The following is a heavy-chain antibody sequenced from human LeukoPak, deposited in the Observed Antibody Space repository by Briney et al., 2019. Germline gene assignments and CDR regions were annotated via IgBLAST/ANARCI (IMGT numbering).Heavy chain of an antibody. D-gene: IGHD3-10*01. CDR1: GGTFSSYA. J-gene: IGHJ5*02. V-gene: IGHV1-69*05. CDR3: ARDRLRGTLGLAGFDP. CDR2: FIPIFGTA. Sequence: SVKVSCKASGGTFSSYAISWVRQAPGQGLEWMGGFIPIFGTANYAQKFQGRVTITTDESTSTAYMELSSLRSEDTAVYYCARDRLRGTLGLAGFDPWGQGTLVTVSS.